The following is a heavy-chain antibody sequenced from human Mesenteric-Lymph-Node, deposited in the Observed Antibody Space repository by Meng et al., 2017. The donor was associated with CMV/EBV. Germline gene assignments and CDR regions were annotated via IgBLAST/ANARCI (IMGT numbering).Heavy chain of an antibody. CDR3: ARGCVRSNPSCMGFDY. CDR1: GYTFTGYY. D-gene: IGHD2-2*01. CDR2: ISPSNGNT. Sequence: ASVKVSCKASGYTFTGYYMHWVRQAPGQGLEWIGWISPSNGNTNYLQKLQGRVTMTTDTSTTTAYVELRSLRSDDTAVYYCARGCVRSNPSCMGFDYWGQGTLVTVSS. V-gene: IGHV1-18*04. J-gene: IGHJ4*02.